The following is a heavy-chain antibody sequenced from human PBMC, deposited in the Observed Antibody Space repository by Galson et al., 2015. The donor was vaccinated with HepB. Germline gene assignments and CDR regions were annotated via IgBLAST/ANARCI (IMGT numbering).Heavy chain of an antibody. CDR1: GFTFSGSA. J-gene: IGHJ4*02. D-gene: IGHD5-24*01. CDR2: IRSKANSYAT. Sequence: SLRLSCAASGFTFSGSAMHWVRQASGKGLEWVGRIRSKANSYATAYAASVKGRFTISRDDSKNTAYLQMNSLKTEDTAVYYCTSLVRRDGYNSYWGQGTLVTVSS. V-gene: IGHV3-73*01. CDR3: TSLVRRDGYNSY.